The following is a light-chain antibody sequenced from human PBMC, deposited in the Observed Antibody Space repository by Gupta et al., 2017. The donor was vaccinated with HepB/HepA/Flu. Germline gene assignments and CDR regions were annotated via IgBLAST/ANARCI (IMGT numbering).Light chain of an antibody. CDR1: QGISW. CDR2: AAS. Sequence: DIQMTQSPSSVSASVGDTVTITCRASQGISWLAWYQQKPGKAPNLLIYAASTLQSGVPSRFSGSGSGTSFTLTISSLQPEDFATHYCQQANSFPLTFGQGTRLEIK. J-gene: IGKJ5*01. CDR3: QQANSFPLT. V-gene: IGKV1D-12*01.